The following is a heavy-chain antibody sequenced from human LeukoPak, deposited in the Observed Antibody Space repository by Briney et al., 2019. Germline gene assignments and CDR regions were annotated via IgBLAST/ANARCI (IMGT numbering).Heavy chain of an antibody. J-gene: IGHJ4*02. V-gene: IGHV3-66*01. CDR2: IYSGGST. CDR1: GFTVSSNY. CDR3: ARDSSYDSSDPEGDFDY. D-gene: IGHD3-22*01. Sequence: PGGSLRLSCAASGFTVSSNYMSWVRQAPGKGLEWVSVIYSGGSTYYADSVKGRFTISRDNSKNTLYLQMNSLRAEDTAVYYCARDSSYDSSDPEGDFDYWGQGTLVTVSS.